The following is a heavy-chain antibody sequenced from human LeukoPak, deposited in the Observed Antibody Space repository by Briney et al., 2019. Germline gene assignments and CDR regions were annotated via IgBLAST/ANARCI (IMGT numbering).Heavy chain of an antibody. CDR1: GFTFSSYG. CDR3: SRDMAD. D-gene: IGHD3-10*01. Sequence: GRSLRLSCAASGFTFSSYGMNWVRQAPEKGLEWVSVIYSDGSTYYADSVKGRFTISRDNSKNTLYLQMNSLRVEDTAVYFCSRDMADWGQGTLVTVS. CDR2: IYSDGST. V-gene: IGHV3-53*01. J-gene: IGHJ4*02.